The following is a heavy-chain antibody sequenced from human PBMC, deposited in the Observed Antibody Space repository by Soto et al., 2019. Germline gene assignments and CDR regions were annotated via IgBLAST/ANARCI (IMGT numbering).Heavy chain of an antibody. D-gene: IGHD2-21*02. CDR2: ISGSGGST. Sequence: GGSLRLSCAASGFTFSSYAMSWVRQAPGKGLEWVSAISGSGGSTYYADSVKGRFTISRDNSKNTLYLQMNSLRAEDTAVYYCAKDQAYIVVVTAIRFNYWGQGTLVTVSS. J-gene: IGHJ4*02. CDR1: GFTFSSYA. CDR3: AKDQAYIVVVTAIRFNY. V-gene: IGHV3-23*01.